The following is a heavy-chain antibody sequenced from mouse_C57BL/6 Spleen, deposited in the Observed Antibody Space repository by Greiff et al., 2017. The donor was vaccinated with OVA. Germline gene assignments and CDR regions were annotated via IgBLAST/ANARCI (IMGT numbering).Heavy chain of an antibody. J-gene: IGHJ2*01. CDR1: GYSITSGYY. V-gene: IGHV3-6*01. Sequence: DVQLQESGPGLVKPSQSLSLTCSVTGYSITSGYYWNWIRQFPGNKLEWMGYISYDGSNNYNPSLKNRISITRDTSKNQFFLKLNSVTTEDTATYYCARGLTGTDYWGQGTTLTVSS. CDR2: ISYDGSN. CDR3: ARGLTGTDY. D-gene: IGHD4-1*01.